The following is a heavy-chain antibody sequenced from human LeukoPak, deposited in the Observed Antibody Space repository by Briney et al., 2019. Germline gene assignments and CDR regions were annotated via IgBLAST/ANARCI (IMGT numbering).Heavy chain of an antibody. V-gene: IGHV3-23*01. Sequence: GGYLRLSCAASGFTFSSYAMSWVRLAPGKGLEWVSAISGSGGSTYYADSVKGRITISRDNSKNTLYLQMNSLRAEDTAVYYCAKDPTGTTKVYFDYWGQGTLVTVSS. D-gene: IGHD1-1*01. CDR3: AKDPTGTTKVYFDY. CDR2: ISGSGGST. CDR1: GFTFSSYA. J-gene: IGHJ4*02.